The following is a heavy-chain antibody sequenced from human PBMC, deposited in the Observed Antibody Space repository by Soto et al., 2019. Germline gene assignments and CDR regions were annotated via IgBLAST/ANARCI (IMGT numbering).Heavy chain of an antibody. Sequence: GGSLRLSCAASGFTFSSYEMNWVRQAPGKGLEWVSYISSSGSTIYYADSVKGRFTISGDNAKNSLYLQMNSLRAEDTAVYYCARDLLVGATIDAFDIWGQGTMVTVSS. J-gene: IGHJ3*02. CDR1: GFTFSSYE. V-gene: IGHV3-48*03. CDR3: ARDLLVGATIDAFDI. D-gene: IGHD1-26*01. CDR2: ISSSGSTI.